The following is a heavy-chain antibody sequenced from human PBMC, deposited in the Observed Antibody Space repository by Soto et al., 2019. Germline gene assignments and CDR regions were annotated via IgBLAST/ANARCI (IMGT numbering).Heavy chain of an antibody. D-gene: IGHD5-18*01. CDR2: INVGNGNT. V-gene: IGHV1-3*01. CDR1: GYTFSSYA. J-gene: IGHJ6*02. Sequence: ASVKVSCKASGYTFSSYAMHWVRQAPGQRIEWMGWINVGNGNTRYSQKFQGRVTITRDTSAGTAYMELSSLRSEDTAVYYCAADRKGYGYGDYYYYGMDVWGQGTTVTVSS. CDR3: AADRKGYGYGDYYYYGMDV.